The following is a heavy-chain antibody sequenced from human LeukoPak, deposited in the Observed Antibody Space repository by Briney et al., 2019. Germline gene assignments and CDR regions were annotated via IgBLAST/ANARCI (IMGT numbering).Heavy chain of an antibody. D-gene: IGHD6-13*01. CDR1: GYTFTGYY. CDR3: ARSGSSWYWGAFDI. CDR2: INPNSGGT. V-gene: IGHV1-2*04. Sequence: GRSLRLSCKASGYTFTGYYMHWVRQAPGQGLEWMGWINPNSGGTNYAQKFQGWVTMTRDTSISTAYMELSRLRSDDTAVYYCARSGSSWYWGAFDIWGQGTMVTVSS. J-gene: IGHJ3*02.